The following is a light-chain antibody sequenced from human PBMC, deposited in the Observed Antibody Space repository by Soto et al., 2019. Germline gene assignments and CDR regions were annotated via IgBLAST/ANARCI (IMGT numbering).Light chain of an antibody. CDR2: DVS. V-gene: IGLV2-11*01. CDR3: CLYTASYSV. J-gene: IGLJ3*02. CDR1: SSDVGGFDF. Sequence: QSALTQPCSVSGSPGQSVAISCTATSSDVGGFDFVSWYQQHPGKAPKLVIYDVSKRPSGVPDRFSGSRSGDTASLTISGLQAEDEADYYCCLYTASYSVFGGGTKVTVL.